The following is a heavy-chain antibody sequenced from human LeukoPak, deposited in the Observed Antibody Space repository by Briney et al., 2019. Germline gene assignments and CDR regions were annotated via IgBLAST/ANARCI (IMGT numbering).Heavy chain of an antibody. CDR3: ARVSFYGSGSYRYFDY. V-gene: IGHV4-59*01. CDR1: GGSISSNC. CDR2: IYYSGST. Sequence: ASETLPLTCTVSGGSISSNCWSWIRQPPGKGLEWIGYIYYSGSTNYNPSLKSRVSISVDTSKNQFSLKLTSVTAADTAVYYCARVSFYGSGSYRYFDYWGQGTLVTVSS. J-gene: IGHJ4*02. D-gene: IGHD3-10*01.